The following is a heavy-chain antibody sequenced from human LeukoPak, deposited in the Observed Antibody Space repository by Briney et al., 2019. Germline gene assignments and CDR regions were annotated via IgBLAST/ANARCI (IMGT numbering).Heavy chain of an antibody. J-gene: IGHJ5*02. D-gene: IGHD1-26*01. V-gene: IGHV1-2*02. CDR1: GYTFTGYY. CDR3: ARGWNGGSLNWFDP. Sequence: ASVKVSCKASGYTFTGYYMYWVRQAPGQGLEWMGWINPNRGGIKYAQKFQGRVTMTGDTSISTAYMELSRLRSGDTAVYYCARGWNGGSLNWFDPWGQGTLVTVSS. CDR2: INPNRGGI.